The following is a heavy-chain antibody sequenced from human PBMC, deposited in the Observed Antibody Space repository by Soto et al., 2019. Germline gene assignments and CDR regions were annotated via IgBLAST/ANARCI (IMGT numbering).Heavy chain of an antibody. Sequence: GGSLRLSCAASGFTFSSYGMHWVRQAPGKGLEWVAVIWYDGSNKYYADSVKGRFTISRDNSKNTLYLQMNSLRAEDTAVYYCARLSGYDLDYYYGMDVWGQGTTVTVSS. CDR2: IWYDGSNK. D-gene: IGHD5-12*01. CDR3: ARLSGYDLDYYYGMDV. CDR1: GFTFSSYG. J-gene: IGHJ6*02. V-gene: IGHV3-33*01.